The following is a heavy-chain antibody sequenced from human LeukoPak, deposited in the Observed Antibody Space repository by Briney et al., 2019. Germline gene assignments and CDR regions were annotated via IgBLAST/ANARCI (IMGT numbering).Heavy chain of an antibody. CDR3: ARGRVDY. V-gene: IGHV4-34*01. J-gene: IGHJ4*02. CDR1: GGTFSGYY. CDR2: INHSGST. Sequence: SETLSLTCAAYGGTFSGYYWSWIRQPPGKGLEWIGEINHSGSTNYNPSLKSRVTISVDTSKNQFSLKLSSVTAADTAVYYCARGRVDYWGQGTLVTVSS.